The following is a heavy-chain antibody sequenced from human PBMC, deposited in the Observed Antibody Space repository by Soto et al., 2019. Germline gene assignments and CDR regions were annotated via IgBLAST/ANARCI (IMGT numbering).Heavy chain of an antibody. J-gene: IGHJ5*02. CDR3: AIDESADYVCGRFRP. Sequence: QVQLVQSGADVKKPGSSVKVSCKASGGIFSNYGISWVRQAPVQGLEWMGGIMPSSDTPNYAQKIQGIVTITAAEPTSTAYMYLSSLSSEDTAVYESAIDESADYVCGRFRPWGQGNPVTVS. D-gene: IGHD3-16*02. CDR1: GGIFSNYG. V-gene: IGHV1-69*01. CDR2: IMPSSDTP.